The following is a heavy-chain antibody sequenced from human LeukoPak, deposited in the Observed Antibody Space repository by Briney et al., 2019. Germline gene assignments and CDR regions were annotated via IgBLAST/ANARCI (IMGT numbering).Heavy chain of an antibody. CDR1: GFTFSSYA. CDR2: ISGSGGST. J-gene: IGHJ4*02. D-gene: IGHD5-18*01. CDR3: AKATAMGNFDY. Sequence: GGSLRLSCAASGFTFSSYAMSWVRQAPGKGLEWVSAISGSGGSTYYADSVEGRFTISRDNSKDTLYLQMNSLRAEDTAVYYCAKATAMGNFDYWGQGTLVTVSS. V-gene: IGHV3-23*01.